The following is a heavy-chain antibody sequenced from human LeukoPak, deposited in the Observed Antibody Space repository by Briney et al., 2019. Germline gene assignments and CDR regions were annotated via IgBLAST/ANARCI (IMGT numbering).Heavy chain of an antibody. CDR3: AKEDCGGDCRSYYFDY. J-gene: IGHJ4*02. V-gene: IGHV3-30*02. CDR1: GFTFSSYG. CDR2: IRYDGSNK. Sequence: GGSLRLSCAASGFTFSSYGMHWVRQAPGKGLEWVAFIRYDGSNKYYADSVKGRFTISRDNSKNTLHLQMNSLRAEDTAVYYCAKEDCGGDCRSYYFDYWGQGTLVTVSS. D-gene: IGHD2-21*01.